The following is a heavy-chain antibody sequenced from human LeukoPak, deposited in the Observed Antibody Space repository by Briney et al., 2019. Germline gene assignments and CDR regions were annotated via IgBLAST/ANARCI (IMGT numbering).Heavy chain of an antibody. D-gene: IGHD2-15*01. CDR1: VGTFSSYA. Sequence: ASVKVSCKASVGTFSSYAFSWVRQPPAQGLEWVGRIIPILGIANYAQKFQGRVTITADKSTNTAYIELGSLRSEDTAVYYCARGGGYCSGGSCGPNAFDIWGQGTRVTVSS. J-gene: IGHJ3*02. V-gene: IGHV1-69*04. CDR2: IIPILGIA. CDR3: ARGGGYCSGGSCGPNAFDI.